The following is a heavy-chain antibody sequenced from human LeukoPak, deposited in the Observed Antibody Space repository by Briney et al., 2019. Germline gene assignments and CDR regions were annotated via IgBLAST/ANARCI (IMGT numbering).Heavy chain of an antibody. V-gene: IGHV3-66*01. CDR2: IYSSETT. J-gene: IGHJ6*02. CDR1: GFSVSRNY. Sequence: EAGGSLRLSCAASGFSVSRNYLRSVRQAPGKGLERVSVIYSSETTDYADSVKSRFTISTDSSKNTLYLQMNSLRHEDTAVYYCARGGRTDSGSYPYGMDVWGQGATVSVSS. D-gene: IGHD3-10*01. CDR3: ARGGRTDSGSYPYGMDV.